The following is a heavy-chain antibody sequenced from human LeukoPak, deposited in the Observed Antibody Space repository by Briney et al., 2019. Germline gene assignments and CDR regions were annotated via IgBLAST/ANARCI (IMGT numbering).Heavy chain of an antibody. V-gene: IGHV1-8*01. J-gene: IGHJ5*02. CDR3: ARGQWELVCFDP. Sequence: ASVKVSCKASGYTFTRYDNNWVGQATGQGREGMGWMNPNSGKTGYAQKFQGRVTMTRNTYISTDYMELSSLRSEDTAVYYCARGQWELVCFDPWGQGTLVTVSS. CDR1: GYTFTRYD. D-gene: IGHD1-26*01. CDR2: MNPNSGKT.